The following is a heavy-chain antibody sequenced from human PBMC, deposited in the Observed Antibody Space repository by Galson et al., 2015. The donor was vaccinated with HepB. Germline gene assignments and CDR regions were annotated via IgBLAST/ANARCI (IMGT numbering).Heavy chain of an antibody. V-gene: IGHV3-7*03. CDR3: AGGGY. D-gene: IGHD3-16*01. CDR2: IKKDGSET. CDR1: GFTFSNSW. Sequence: SLRLSCAASGFTFSNSWLTWVRQAPGKGPEWVANIKKDGSETHYVDSVKGRFTISRDNAKNSLYLQMNSLKVEDTAVYFCAGGGYWGQGTLVTVSS. J-gene: IGHJ4*02.